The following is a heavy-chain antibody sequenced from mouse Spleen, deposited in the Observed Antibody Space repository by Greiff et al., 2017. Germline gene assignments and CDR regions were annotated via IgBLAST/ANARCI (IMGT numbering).Heavy chain of an antibody. CDR2: ISSGGGNT. CDR3: ARHPDY. Sequence: EVMLVESGGGLVKLGGSLKLSCAASGFTFSSYAMSWVRQTPEKRLEWVATISSGGGNTYYPDSVKGRFTISRDNAKNTLYLQMSSLKSEDTAMYYCARHPDYWGQGTTLTVSS. J-gene: IGHJ2*01. CDR1: GFTFSSYA. V-gene: IGHV5-9*01.